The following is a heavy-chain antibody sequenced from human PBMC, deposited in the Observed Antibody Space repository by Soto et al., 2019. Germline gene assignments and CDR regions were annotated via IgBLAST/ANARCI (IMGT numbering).Heavy chain of an antibody. CDR3: VRGRDSGLYYFDS. CDR2: INTAGDT. Sequence: EVQLVESGGDLVQPGGSLRLSCAASGFTFGIYEMHWVRQATGKGLEWVSTINTAGDTYSPGSVKGRFTISRENAKNSLYLQLNSLRVDDTAVYFCVRGRDSGLYYFDSWGQGTLVTVSS. CDR1: GFTFGIYE. D-gene: IGHD2-21*01. V-gene: IGHV3-13*01. J-gene: IGHJ4*02.